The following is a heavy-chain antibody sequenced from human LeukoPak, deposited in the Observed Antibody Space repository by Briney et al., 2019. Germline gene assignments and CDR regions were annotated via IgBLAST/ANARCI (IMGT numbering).Heavy chain of an antibody. Sequence: ASVKVSCEASGYTFTGYYMHWVRQAPGQGLEWMGWINPNSGGTNYAQKFQGRVTMTRDTSISTAYMELSRLGSDDTAVYYCARGRLRAVAGRTSDYWGQGTLVTVSS. CDR3: ARGRLRAVAGRTSDY. V-gene: IGHV1-2*02. J-gene: IGHJ4*02. CDR2: INPNSGGT. CDR1: GYTFTGYY. D-gene: IGHD6-19*01.